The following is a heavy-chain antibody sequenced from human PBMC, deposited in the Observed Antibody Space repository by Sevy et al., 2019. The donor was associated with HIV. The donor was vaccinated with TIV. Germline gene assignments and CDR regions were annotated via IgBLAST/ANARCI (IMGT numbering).Heavy chain of an antibody. D-gene: IGHD2-2*02. CDR1: GGSFSGYY. J-gene: IGHJ4*02. V-gene: IGHV4-34*01. CDR3: ARGGRPEYCSSTSCYRGFDY. Sequence: SETLSLTCAVYGGSFSGYYWSWIRQPPGKGLEWIGEINHSGSTNYNPPFKSRVTISVDTSKNQFSLKLSSVTAADTAVYYCARGGRPEYCSSTSCYRGFDYWGQGTLVTVSS. CDR2: INHSGST.